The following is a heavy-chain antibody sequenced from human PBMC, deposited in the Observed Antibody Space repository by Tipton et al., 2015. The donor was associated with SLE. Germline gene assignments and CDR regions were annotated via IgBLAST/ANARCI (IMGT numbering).Heavy chain of an antibody. CDR1: GFTFSSYA. CDR2: ISSNGGST. CDR3: VKYPVSSSSIGYYFDY. Sequence: SLRLSCSASGFTFSSYAMHWVRQAPGKGLEYVSAISSNGGSTYYADSVKGRFTISRDNSKNTLYLQMSSLRAEDTAVYYCVKYPVSSSSIGYYFDYWGQGTLVTVSS. V-gene: IGHV3-64D*06. J-gene: IGHJ4*02. D-gene: IGHD6-6*01.